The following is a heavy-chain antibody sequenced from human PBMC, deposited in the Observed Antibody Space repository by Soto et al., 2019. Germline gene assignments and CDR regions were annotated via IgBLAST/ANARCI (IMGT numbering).Heavy chain of an antibody. CDR3: AKDRQQLAKRTGVDY. D-gene: IGHD6-13*01. CDR1: GFTFSSYG. CDR2: ISYDGSNK. V-gene: IGHV3-30*18. J-gene: IGHJ4*02. Sequence: QVQLVESGGGVVQPGRSLRLSCAASGFTFSSYGMHWVRQAPGKGLEWVAVISYDGSNKYYADSVKGRFTISRDNSKNKLYLQMNSLRAEDTAVYYCAKDRQQLAKRTGVDYWGQGTLVTVSS.